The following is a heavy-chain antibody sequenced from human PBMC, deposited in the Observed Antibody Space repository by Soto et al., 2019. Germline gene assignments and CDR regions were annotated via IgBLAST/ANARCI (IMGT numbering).Heavy chain of an antibody. CDR2: IRSFDYRT. V-gene: IGHV3-23*01. Sequence: PGGSLRLSCTASGFAFSQYGMSWVRQAPGKGLEWVSSIRSFDYRTKYADSVKGRFTISRDNSKSTLSLQMNSLRAEDTAVYYCAKYVERGWYEAFDYWGPGTLVTVSS. J-gene: IGHJ4*02. CDR3: AKYVERGWYEAFDY. CDR1: GFAFSQYG. D-gene: IGHD6-19*01.